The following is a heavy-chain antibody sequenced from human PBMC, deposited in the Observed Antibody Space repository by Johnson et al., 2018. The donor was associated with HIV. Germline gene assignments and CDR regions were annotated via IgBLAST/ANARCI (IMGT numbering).Heavy chain of an antibody. CDR3: ARSSTVVTPHDI. D-gene: IGHD4-23*01. V-gene: IGHV3-30*04. CDR2: ISYDGSNK. CDR1: GFTFSNYA. Sequence: QEQLVESGGGVVQPGRSLRLSCAASGFTFSNYAIHWVRQAPGKGLEWVAIISYDGSNKYYADSVKGRFTISRDNSKNTLYLQMNSLRAEDTAVYYCARSSTVVTPHDIWGQGTMVTVSS. J-gene: IGHJ3*02.